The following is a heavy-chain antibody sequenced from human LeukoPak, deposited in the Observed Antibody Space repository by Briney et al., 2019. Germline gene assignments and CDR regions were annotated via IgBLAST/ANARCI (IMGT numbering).Heavy chain of an antibody. CDR3: ARDSQGAFDY. V-gene: IGHV4-39*07. J-gene: IGHJ4*02. Sequence: SETLSLTCTVSGGSISSSSYYWGWIRQPPGKGLEWIGSIYYSGSTYYNPSLKSRVTISVDTSENQFSLKLSSVTAADTAVYYCARDSQGAFDYWGQGTLVTVSS. CDR1: GGSISSSSYY. CDR2: IYYSGST.